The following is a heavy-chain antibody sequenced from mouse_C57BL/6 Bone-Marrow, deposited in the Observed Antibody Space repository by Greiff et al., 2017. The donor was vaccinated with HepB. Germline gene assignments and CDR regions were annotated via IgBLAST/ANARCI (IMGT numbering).Heavy chain of an antibody. CDR3: ARGGYYYAMDY. CDR1: GYTFTSYW. Sequence: QVQLQQPGAELVKPGASVKLSCKASGYTFTSYWMHWVKQRPGRGLEWIGMIHPNSGSTNYNEKFKSKATLTVDKSSSTAYMQLSSLTSEDSAVYYCARGGYYYAMDYWGQGTSVTVSS. CDR2: IHPNSGST. J-gene: IGHJ4*01. V-gene: IGHV1-64*01.